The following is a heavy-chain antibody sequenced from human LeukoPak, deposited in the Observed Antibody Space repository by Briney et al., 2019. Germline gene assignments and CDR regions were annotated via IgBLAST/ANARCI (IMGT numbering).Heavy chain of an antibody. CDR3: ASTSSGYGIYYFDY. D-gene: IGHD3-22*01. CDR1: GGTFSSYA. Sequence: VTVSCKASGGTFSSYAISWVRQAPGQGVEWMGGIIPIFGTANYAQKFQGRVTITTDESTSTAYMELSSLRSEDTAVYYCASTSSGYGIYYFDYWGQGTLVTVSS. V-gene: IGHV1-69*13. J-gene: IGHJ4*02. CDR2: IIPIFGTA.